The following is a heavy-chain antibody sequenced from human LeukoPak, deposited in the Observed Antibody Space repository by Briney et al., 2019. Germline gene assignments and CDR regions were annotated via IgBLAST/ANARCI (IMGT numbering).Heavy chain of an antibody. CDR3: ARAHPPGSPAFDY. CDR2: ISYDGSNK. J-gene: IGHJ4*02. V-gene: IGHV3-30-3*01. Sequence: PGGSLRPSGAASGFTFSSYARPWVRQAPAKGLGWVAVISYDGSNKYYADSVKGRFTISRDNSKNTLYLQMNSLRAEDTAVYYCARAHPPGSPAFDYWGQGTLVTVSS. CDR1: GFTFSSYA.